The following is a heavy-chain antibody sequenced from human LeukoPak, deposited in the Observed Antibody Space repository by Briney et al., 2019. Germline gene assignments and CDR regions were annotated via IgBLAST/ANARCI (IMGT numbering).Heavy chain of an antibody. J-gene: IGHJ3*02. CDR2: ITSSGSAI. V-gene: IGHV3-48*03. CDR3: ARVGSLRVGAEDAFDI. D-gene: IGHD1-26*01. Sequence: GGSLRLSCETSGFTFSSYEMNWVRQGPGKGLEWVSFITSSGSAIYYADSVRGRFTVSRDNAKNSLTLQMNSLRAEDTAVYFCARVGSLRVGAEDAFDIWGQGTLVSVSS. CDR1: GFTFSSYE.